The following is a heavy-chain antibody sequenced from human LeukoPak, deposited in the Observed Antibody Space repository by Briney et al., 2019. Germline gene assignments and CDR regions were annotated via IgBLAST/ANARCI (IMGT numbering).Heavy chain of an antibody. CDR1: GGSISSYY. Sequence: PSETLSLTRTVSGGSISSYYWSWIRQPPGKGLEWIGYIYYSGSTNYNPSLKSRVTISVDTSKNQFSLKVSSVTAADTAVYYCARHGDTAMVTIDYWGQGTLVTVSS. D-gene: IGHD5-18*01. CDR2: IYYSGST. J-gene: IGHJ4*02. CDR3: ARHGDTAMVTIDY. V-gene: IGHV4-59*08.